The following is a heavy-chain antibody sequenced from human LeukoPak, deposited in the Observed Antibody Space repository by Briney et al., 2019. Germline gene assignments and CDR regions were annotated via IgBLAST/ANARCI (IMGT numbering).Heavy chain of an antibody. CDR3: AGSVVPAAIRYYYYYYYMDV. D-gene: IGHD2-2*02. CDR2: IYYSGST. Sequence: SETLSLTCTVSGGSISSGDYYWSWIRQPPGKGLEWIGYIYYSGSTYYNPSLKSRVTISVDTSKNQFSLKLSSVTAADTAVYYCAGSVVPAAIRYYYYYYYMDVWGKGTTVTVSS. V-gene: IGHV4-30-4*08. J-gene: IGHJ6*03. CDR1: GGSISSGDYY.